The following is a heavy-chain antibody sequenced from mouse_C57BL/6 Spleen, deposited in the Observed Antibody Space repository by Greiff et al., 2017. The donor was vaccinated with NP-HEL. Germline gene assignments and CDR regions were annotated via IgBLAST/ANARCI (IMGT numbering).Heavy chain of an antibody. CDR3: ARDYYGYYAMDY. CDR1: GYAFSSYW. V-gene: IGHV1-80*01. J-gene: IGHJ4*01. D-gene: IGHD1-1*01. Sequence: VQLVESGAELVKPGASVKISCKASGYAFSSYWMNWVKQRPGKGLEWIGQIYPGDGDTNYNGKFKGKATLTADKSSSTAYMQLSSLTSEDSAVYFCARDYYGYYAMDYWGQGTSVTVSS. CDR2: IYPGDGDT.